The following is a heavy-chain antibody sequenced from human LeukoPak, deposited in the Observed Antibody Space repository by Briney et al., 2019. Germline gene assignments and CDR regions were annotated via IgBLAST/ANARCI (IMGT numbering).Heavy chain of an antibody. J-gene: IGHJ5*02. Sequence: GGSLRLSCAASGFTFSSYGMHWVRKAPGKGLEWVAVIWYDGSNKYYADSVKGRFTISRDNSKNTLYLQMNSLRAEDTAVYYCARGEDILTGYWSDWFDPWGQGTLVTVSS. CDR1: GFTFSSYG. D-gene: IGHD3-9*01. CDR2: IWYDGSNK. V-gene: IGHV3-33*01. CDR3: ARGEDILTGYWSDWFDP.